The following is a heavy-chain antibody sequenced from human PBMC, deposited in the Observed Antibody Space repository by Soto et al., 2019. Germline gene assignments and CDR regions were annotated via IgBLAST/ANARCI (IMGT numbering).Heavy chain of an antibody. CDR3: AHTWGLPFGY. Sequence: QITLKESGPTLVKPTQTLTLTCTYSGFSLRTTGVGVGWIRQPPGKALEWLGIIYWDDDKRYSPSLKRRLTPXXELTKSQVVLTMTNMGPVDTATYFCAHTWGLPFGYWGPGTLVIVSS. D-gene: IGHD3-16*01. J-gene: IGHJ4*02. CDR2: IYWDDDK. CDR1: GFSLRTTGVG. V-gene: IGHV2-5*02.